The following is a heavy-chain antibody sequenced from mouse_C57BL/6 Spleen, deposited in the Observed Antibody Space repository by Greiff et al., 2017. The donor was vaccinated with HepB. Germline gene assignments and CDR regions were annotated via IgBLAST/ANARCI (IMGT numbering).Heavy chain of an antibody. CDR2: IDPSDSYT. D-gene: IGHD2-1*01. CDR1: GYTFTSYW. CDR3: ARGTYGNYRSFDY. J-gene: IGHJ2*01. V-gene: IGHV1-69*01. Sequence: QVQLQQPGAELVMPGASVKLSCKASGYTFTSYWMHWVKQRPGQGLEWIGAIDPSDSYTNYNQKFKGKSTLTVDKSSSTAYMQLSSLTSEDSAVYYCARGTYGNYRSFDYWGQGTTLTVSS.